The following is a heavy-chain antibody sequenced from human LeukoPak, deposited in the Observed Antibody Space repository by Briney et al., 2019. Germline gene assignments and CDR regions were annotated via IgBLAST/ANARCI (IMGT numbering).Heavy chain of an antibody. Sequence: PGRSLRLSCAASGFTFSNYAIHWVRQAPGKGLEWVSVISYDGTNKYYADSVKGRFTISRDNSKNTLYLQMNSLKTEDTALYYCARQMATILDGILDYWGQGTPVTVSS. J-gene: IGHJ4*02. CDR2: ISYDGTNK. D-gene: IGHD5-24*01. V-gene: IGHV3-30*04. CDR3: ARQMATILDGILDY. CDR1: GFTFSNYA.